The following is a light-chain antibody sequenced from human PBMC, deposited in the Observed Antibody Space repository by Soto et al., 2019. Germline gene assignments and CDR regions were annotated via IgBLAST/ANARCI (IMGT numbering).Light chain of an antibody. V-gene: IGKV1-39*01. Sequence: DIPMTQSPSSLSASVGDRVTITCRTSQSISSYLNWYQQKPGKAPKLLIYAASGLQSGVPSRFSGSGSGTDFTLTISSLQPEDFATYYCQQSYSTPQITFGQGTRLEI. CDR1: QSISSY. J-gene: IGKJ5*01. CDR3: QQSYSTPQIT. CDR2: AAS.